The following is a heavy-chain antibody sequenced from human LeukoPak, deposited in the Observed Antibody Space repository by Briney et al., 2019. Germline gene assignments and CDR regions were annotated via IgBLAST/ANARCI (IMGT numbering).Heavy chain of an antibody. Sequence: PPGTLSLTCAVFGVPFSGYYWRWVRPAPGKGLEWIGDIKYRGSTNYNPSLKSRVTISVDPSKNQFSLKLSTVTAADTAVYYCSTATGYCSSTSCRYNWFDPWGQGTLVTVSS. CDR3: STATGYCSSTSCRYNWFDP. CDR2: IKYRGST. V-gene: IGHV4-34*01. CDR1: GVPFSGYY. D-gene: IGHD2-2*01. J-gene: IGHJ5*02.